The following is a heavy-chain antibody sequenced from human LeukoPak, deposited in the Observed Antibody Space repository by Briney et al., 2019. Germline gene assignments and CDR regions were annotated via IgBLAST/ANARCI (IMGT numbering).Heavy chain of an antibody. CDR1: GFTFINAW. J-gene: IGHJ4*02. CDR2: MYSSGST. D-gene: IGHD1-1*01. V-gene: IGHV4-34*01. CDR3: ARGGSRPLDY. Sequence: GSLRLSCAASGFTFINAWMAWVRQAPGKGLEWIGSMYSSGSTNYNPSLKSRVTISVDTSKNQFSLKLSSVTAADTAVYYCARGGSRPLDYWGQGTLVTVSS.